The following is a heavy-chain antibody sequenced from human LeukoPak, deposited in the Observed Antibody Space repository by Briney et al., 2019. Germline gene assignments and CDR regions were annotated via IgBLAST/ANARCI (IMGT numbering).Heavy chain of an antibody. D-gene: IGHD2-2*01. J-gene: IGHJ5*02. CDR2: IYYSGST. CDR1: GGSISSYC. V-gene: IGHV4-59*01. Sequence: SETLSLTCTVSGGSISSYCWSWVRQPPGKGLEWIGYIYYSGSTNYNPSLKSRVTISVDTSKNQFSLKLSSVTAADTAVYYCARGVVVPAAPNWFDPWGQGTLVTVSS. CDR3: ARGVVVPAAPNWFDP.